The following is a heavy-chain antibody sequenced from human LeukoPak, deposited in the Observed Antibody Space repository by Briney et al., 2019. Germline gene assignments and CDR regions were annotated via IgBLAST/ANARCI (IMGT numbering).Heavy chain of an antibody. CDR2: ITSRSTT. V-gene: IGHV3-53*01. Sequence: GGSLRLSCAASGFTVSSNYMSWVRQAPGKGLEWVSGITSRSTTYYADSVKGRFTISRDNSKNTLYLQMNSLRAEDTAVYYCAHYYGSGSYYMDVWGKGTTVTVSS. CDR1: GFTVSSNY. CDR3: AHYYGSGSYYMDV. J-gene: IGHJ6*03. D-gene: IGHD3-10*01.